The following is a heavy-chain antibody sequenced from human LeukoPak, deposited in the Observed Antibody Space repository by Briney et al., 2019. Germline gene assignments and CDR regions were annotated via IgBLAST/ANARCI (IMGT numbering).Heavy chain of an antibody. CDR2: IIPILGIA. CDR1: GGTFSGYA. Sequence: SVKVSCKASGGTFSGYAISWVRQAPGQGLEWMGGIIPILGIANYAQKFQGRVTITADKSTSTAYMELSSLRSEDTAVYYCARVIAAAGTTKEEWFDPWGQGTLVTVSS. CDR3: ARVIAAAGTTKEEWFDP. D-gene: IGHD6-13*01. V-gene: IGHV1-69*10. J-gene: IGHJ5*02.